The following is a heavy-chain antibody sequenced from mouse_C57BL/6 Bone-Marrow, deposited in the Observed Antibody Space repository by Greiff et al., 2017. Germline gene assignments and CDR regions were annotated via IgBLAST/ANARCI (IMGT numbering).Heavy chain of an antibody. J-gene: IGHJ4*01. V-gene: IGHV2-2*01. CDR3: ARNPLITTVVAPGAMDY. CDR2: IWSGGST. D-gene: IGHD1-1*01. Sequence: VKLVESGPGLVQPSQSLSITCTVSGFSLTSYGVHWVRQSPGTGLEWLGVIWSGGSTDYNAAFISRLSISKDNSKSQVFFKMNSLQADDTAIYYCARNPLITTVVAPGAMDYWGQGTSVTVSS. CDR1: GFSLTSYG.